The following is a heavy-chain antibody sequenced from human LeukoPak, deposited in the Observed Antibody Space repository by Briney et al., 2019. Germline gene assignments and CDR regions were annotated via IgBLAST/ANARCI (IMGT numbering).Heavy chain of an antibody. CDR3: AKGIYSSGWSYFDY. CDR1: GFTFSNSA. V-gene: IGHV3-23*01. J-gene: IGHJ4*01. Sequence: GGSLRLSCAASGFTFSNSAMSWVRQAAGKGLEWVSTLSGSGITTYYAASVKGRFTISRDNSKNTLYLQMNSLRAEDTAVYYCAKGIYSSGWSYFDYWGHGTLVTVSS. D-gene: IGHD6-19*01. CDR2: LSGSGITT.